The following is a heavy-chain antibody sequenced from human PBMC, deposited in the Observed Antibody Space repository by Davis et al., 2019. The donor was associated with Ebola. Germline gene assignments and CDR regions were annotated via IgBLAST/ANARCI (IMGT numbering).Heavy chain of an antibody. Sequence: ASVKVSCKASGYTFTSYGISWVRQAPGQGLEWMGWISAYNGNTNYAQKLQGRVTMTTDTSTSTAYMELRSLRSDDTAVYYCARDSLVLRFTQYGMDVWGKGTTVTVSS. D-gene: IGHD3-3*01. V-gene: IGHV1-18*01. J-gene: IGHJ6*04. CDR1: GYTFTSYG. CDR2: ISAYNGNT. CDR3: ARDSLVLRFTQYGMDV.